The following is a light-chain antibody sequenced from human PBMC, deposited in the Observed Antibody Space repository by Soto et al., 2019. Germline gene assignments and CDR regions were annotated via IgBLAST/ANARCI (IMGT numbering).Light chain of an antibody. CDR1: SSNIGNNY. CDR3: GTRDSSLSAYV. J-gene: IGLJ1*01. Sequence: QSVLTQPPSVSAAPGQKVTISCSGSSSNIGNNYVSWYQHLPRTAPQLLIYDNNNRPSAIPDRFSGSKSGTSATLGITGLPTGDEAGSYCGTRDSSLSAYVFGTGTKVTVL. V-gene: IGLV1-51*01. CDR2: DNN.